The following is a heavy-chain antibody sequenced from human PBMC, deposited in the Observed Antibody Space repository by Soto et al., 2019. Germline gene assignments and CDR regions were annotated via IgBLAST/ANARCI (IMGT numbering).Heavy chain of an antibody. Sequence: ASVKVSCKASGYTFTSYYMHWVRQAPGQGLEWMGIINPSGGSTSYAQKFQGRVTMTRDTSTSTVYMELSSLRSEDTAVYYCARGRESRSSISPFLGYFQHWGQGTLVTVSS. CDR2: INPSGGST. CDR1: GYTFTSYY. J-gene: IGHJ1*01. D-gene: IGHD3-3*02. CDR3: ARGRESRSSISPFLGYFQH. V-gene: IGHV1-46*01.